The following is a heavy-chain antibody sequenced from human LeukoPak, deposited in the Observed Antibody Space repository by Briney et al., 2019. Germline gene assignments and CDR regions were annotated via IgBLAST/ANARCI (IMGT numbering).Heavy chain of an antibody. J-gene: IGHJ4*02. V-gene: IGHV3-30*09. CDR3: ANIPNSFGPDY. CDR1: GFTFSSHA. D-gene: IGHD3-16*01. Sequence: GGSLRLSCAASGFTFSSHAMHWVRQAPGRGLEWVAFIPRDGSYEKYADSVKGRFAISRDNSKSTLYLHMNSLRAEDTAVYYCANIPNSFGPDYWGQGSLVTVSS. CDR2: IPRDGSYE.